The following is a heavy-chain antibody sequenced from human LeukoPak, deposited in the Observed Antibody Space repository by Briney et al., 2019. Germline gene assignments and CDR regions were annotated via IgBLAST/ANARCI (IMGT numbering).Heavy chain of an antibody. CDR2: IRYDESNT. CDR1: GFSFSTYG. D-gene: IGHD3-10*01. J-gene: IGHJ4*02. V-gene: IGHV3-30*02. Sequence: GGSLRLSCAASGFSFSTYGMHWVRQAPGKGLEWVAFIRYDESNTYYADSVKGRFTISRDNSKNTLYLQMNSLRAEDTAVYYCAKDRHYGSGSYSELDYWGQGTLVTVSS. CDR3: AKDRHYGSGSYSELDY.